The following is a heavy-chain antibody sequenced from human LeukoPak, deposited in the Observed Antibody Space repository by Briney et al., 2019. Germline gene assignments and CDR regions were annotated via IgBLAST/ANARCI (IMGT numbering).Heavy chain of an antibody. Sequence: ASVKVSCKVSGYTLTELSMHWVRQAPGKGLEWMGGFGPEDGETIYAQKFQGRVIMTEDTSTDTAYMELSSLRSEDTAVYYCATGGTDYDSSGYFDYWGQGTLVTVSS. D-gene: IGHD3-22*01. CDR1: GYTLTELS. J-gene: IGHJ4*02. CDR3: ATGGTDYDSSGYFDY. V-gene: IGHV1-24*01. CDR2: FGPEDGET.